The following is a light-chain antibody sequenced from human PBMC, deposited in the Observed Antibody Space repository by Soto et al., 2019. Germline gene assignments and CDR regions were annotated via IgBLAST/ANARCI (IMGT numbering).Light chain of an antibody. CDR3: GAWDNSLSGVV. V-gene: IGLV1-47*01. Sequence: QSVLTQPPSASGTPGQRVTISCSGSSSNIGSNYVYWYQQLPGTAPKLLIYKNSQRPSGVPDRFSGSKSGTSVSLAISGLRSEDEADYYCGAWDNSLSGVVFGGGTQLTV. CDR2: KNS. J-gene: IGLJ2*01. CDR1: SSNIGSNY.